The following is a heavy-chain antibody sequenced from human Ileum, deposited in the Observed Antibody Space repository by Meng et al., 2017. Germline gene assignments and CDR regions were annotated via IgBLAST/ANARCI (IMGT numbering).Heavy chain of an antibody. D-gene: IGHD7-27*01. CDR1: GGSISRNY. CDR3: ARLLAVGNWEFDY. J-gene: IGHJ4*02. CDR2: IYYIGST. V-gene: IGHV4-59*01. Sequence: SETLSLTCAVSGGSISRNYWSWIGQPPGKGLQWIGYIYYIGSTNYNPSLKSRVTISVDTSKNQFSLKLCSVTAAATAVYYCARLLAVGNWEFDYWGQGTLVTVSS.